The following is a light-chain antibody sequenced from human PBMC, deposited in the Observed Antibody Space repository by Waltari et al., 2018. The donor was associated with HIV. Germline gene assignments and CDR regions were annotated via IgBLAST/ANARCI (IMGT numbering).Light chain of an antibody. V-gene: IGLV2-8*01. CDR2: EVN. CDR1: SSDVGVYEY. J-gene: IGLJ6*01. Sequence: QSALTQPPSASGSLGQSVTISCTGTSSDVGVYEYVSWYQHHPDKAPKLIIYEVNKRPSGVPDRFSGSKSDNTASLTVAGLQDDDEAHYYCASYGDTNRVLFGGGTRVTVL. CDR3: ASYGDTNRVL.